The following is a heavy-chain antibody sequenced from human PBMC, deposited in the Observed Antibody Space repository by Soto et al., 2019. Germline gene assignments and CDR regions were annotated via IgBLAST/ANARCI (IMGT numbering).Heavy chain of an antibody. CDR2: IIPIFGTA. CDR1: GGTFSSYA. D-gene: IGHD3-22*01. J-gene: IGHJ6*02. V-gene: IGHV1-69*13. Sequence: SVKVSCKASGGTFSSYAISWVRQAPGQGLEWMGGIIPIFGTADYAQKFQGRVTITADESTSTAYMELSSLRSEDTAVYYCARFSEDTAIPDYYDSSGYYYRVYYYYGMDVWGQGTTVTVSS. CDR3: ARFSEDTAIPDYYDSSGYYYRVYYYYGMDV.